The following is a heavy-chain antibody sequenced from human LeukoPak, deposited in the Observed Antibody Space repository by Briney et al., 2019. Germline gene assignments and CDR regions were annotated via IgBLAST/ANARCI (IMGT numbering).Heavy chain of an antibody. V-gene: IGHV4-39*01. Sequence: SQTLSLTCTVSGGSISSSSYYWGWIRQPPGKGLEWIGSIYYSGSTYYNPSLKSRVTISVDTSENQFSLKLSSVTAADTAVYYCARTLGSSSRPFDYWGQGTLVTVSS. J-gene: IGHJ4*02. CDR1: GGSISSSSYY. CDR2: IYYSGST. CDR3: ARTLGSSSRPFDY. D-gene: IGHD6-6*01.